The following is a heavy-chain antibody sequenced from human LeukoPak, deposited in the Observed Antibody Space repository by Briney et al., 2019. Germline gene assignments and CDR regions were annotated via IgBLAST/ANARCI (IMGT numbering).Heavy chain of an antibody. J-gene: IGHJ4*02. Sequence: GGSLRLSCAASGFTFSSYAMHWVRHAPGKGLVWVAVISYDGSNKYYADSVKGRFTISRDNSKNTLYLHMNSLRAEDTAVYYCARGPRIAAAGTYDYWGQGTLVTVSS. CDR3: ARGPRIAAAGTYDY. V-gene: IGHV3-30*04. CDR1: GFTFSSYA. D-gene: IGHD6-13*01. CDR2: ISYDGSNK.